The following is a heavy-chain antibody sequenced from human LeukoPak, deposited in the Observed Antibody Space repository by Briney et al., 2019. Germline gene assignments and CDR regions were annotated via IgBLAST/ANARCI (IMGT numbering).Heavy chain of an antibody. CDR3: ANGNRCTSPNCLGYYYFYMDV. Sequence: GGSLRLSCAASGFTFSSYAMNWVRQAPGRGLEWVSGFSGSGGTTYYADSVKGRFTISRDNSKNTLYLQMNSLSAEDTAVYYCANGNRCTSPNCLGYYYFYMDVWGKGTTVTVSS. D-gene: IGHD2-8*01. J-gene: IGHJ6*03. CDR2: FSGSGGTT. CDR1: GFTFSSYA. V-gene: IGHV3-23*01.